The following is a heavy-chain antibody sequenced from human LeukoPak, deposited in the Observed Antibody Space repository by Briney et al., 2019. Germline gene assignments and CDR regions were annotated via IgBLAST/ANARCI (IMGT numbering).Heavy chain of an antibody. V-gene: IGHV3-64*01. Sequence: GGSLRLSCAASGFTFSSYAMHWVRQAPGKGLEYVSAISSNGGSTYYANSVKGRFTISRDNSKNTLYLQMGSLRAEDMAVHYCARAESYYYGMDVWGQGTTVTVSS. J-gene: IGHJ6*02. CDR3: ARAESYYYGMDV. CDR2: ISSNGGST. CDR1: GFTFSSYA.